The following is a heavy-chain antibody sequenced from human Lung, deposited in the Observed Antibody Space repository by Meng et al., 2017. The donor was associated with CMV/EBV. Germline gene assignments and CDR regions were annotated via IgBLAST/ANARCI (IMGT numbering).Heavy chain of an antibody. Sequence: GESLKISCQGSGYSFTTYWIAWVRQMPGKGLEWVGSIYPGDDDTRYSPSLQGQVTISADASIIAAYLQWNSLKASDTAMYYCARLWGVFDWNFDGFDIWGQGTMVXVSS. D-gene: IGHD1-7*01. V-gene: IGHV5-51*01. CDR2: IYPGDDDT. CDR3: ARLWGVFDWNFDGFDI. J-gene: IGHJ3*02. CDR1: GYSFTTYW.